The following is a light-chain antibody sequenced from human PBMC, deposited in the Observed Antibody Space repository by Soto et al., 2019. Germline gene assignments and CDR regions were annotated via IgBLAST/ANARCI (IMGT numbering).Light chain of an antibody. CDR1: QSVSSNL. V-gene: IGKV3-20*01. CDR3: QHYDYSTAT. Sequence: EIVLTQSPGTLSLSPGERATLSCRASQSVSSNLVAWYQQKPGQAPRLFIYGASSRATGIPDRFSGSGSGTDFTLPISRLEPEDFAVDYCQHYDYSTATFGQGTKVEIK. J-gene: IGKJ1*01. CDR2: GAS.